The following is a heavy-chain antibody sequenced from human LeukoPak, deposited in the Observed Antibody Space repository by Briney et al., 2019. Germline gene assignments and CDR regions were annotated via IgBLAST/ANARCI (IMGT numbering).Heavy chain of an antibody. Sequence: PGGSLRLSCAASGFTFSSYSMNWVRQAPGKGLEWVSSISSSSSYIYYADSVKGRFTISRDNAKNSLYLQMNSLRAEDTAVYYCARDSHSFDYYGSGSRRPFDCWGQGTLVTVSS. D-gene: IGHD3-10*01. CDR1: GFTFSSYS. CDR2: ISSSSSYI. CDR3: ARDSHSFDYYGSGSRRPFDC. V-gene: IGHV3-21*01. J-gene: IGHJ4*02.